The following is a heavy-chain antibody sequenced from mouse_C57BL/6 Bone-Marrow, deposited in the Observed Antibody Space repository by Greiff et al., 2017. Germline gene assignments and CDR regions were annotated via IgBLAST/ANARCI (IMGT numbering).Heavy chain of an antibody. CDR1: GYTFTSYW. J-gene: IGHJ2*01. CDR3: AREVFDY. V-gene: IGHV1-50*01. Sequence: QVQLQQPGAELVKPGASVTLSCKASGYTFTSYWMQWVKQRPGQGLEWIGEIDPSDSYTNYNQKFKGKATLTVDTSSSTAYMQLSSLTSEDSAVYYCAREVFDYWGQGTTLTVTS. CDR2: IDPSDSYT.